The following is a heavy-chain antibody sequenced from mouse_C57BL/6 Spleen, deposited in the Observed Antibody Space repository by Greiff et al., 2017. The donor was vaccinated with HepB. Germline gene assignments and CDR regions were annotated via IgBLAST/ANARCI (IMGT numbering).Heavy chain of an antibody. CDR3: ARGLDGYYFDY. V-gene: IGHV5-16*01. J-gene: IGHJ2*01. Sequence: EVMLVESEGGLVQPGSSMKLSCTASGFTFSDYYMAWVRQVPEKGLEWVANINYDGSSTYYLDSLKSRFIISRDNAKNILYLQMSSLKSEDTATYYCARGLDGYYFDYWGQGTTLTVSS. CDR2: INYDGSST. D-gene: IGHD2-3*01. CDR1: GFTFSDYY.